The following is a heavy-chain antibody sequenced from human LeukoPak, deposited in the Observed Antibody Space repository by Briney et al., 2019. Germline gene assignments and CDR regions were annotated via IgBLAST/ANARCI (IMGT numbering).Heavy chain of an antibody. D-gene: IGHD3-22*01. CDR1: GASISSGTYY. V-gene: IGHV4-61*02. CDR3: ARDLSGYSLRYFDY. Sequence: PSETLSLTCTVSGASISSGTYYWSWIRQPAGKGLEWIGRIYTSGSTNYNPSLKSRVTISLDTSKNQFSLKLSSVTAADTAVYYCARDLSGYSLRYFDYWGQGTLVTVSS. J-gene: IGHJ4*02. CDR2: IYTSGST.